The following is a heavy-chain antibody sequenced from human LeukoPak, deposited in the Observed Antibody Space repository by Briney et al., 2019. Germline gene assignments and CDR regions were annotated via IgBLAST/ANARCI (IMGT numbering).Heavy chain of an antibody. D-gene: IGHD6-13*01. CDR1: GFTFNSYG. J-gene: IGHJ4*02. Sequence: GGSLRLSCAASGFTFNSYGMHWVRQAPGKGLEWVAFIRYDGSNKYYADSVKGRFTISRDNSKNTLYLQMNSLRAGDTAVYYCAKDPPQPRSSWFDYWGQGTLVTVSS. CDR2: IRYDGSNK. V-gene: IGHV3-30*02. CDR3: AKDPPQPRSSWFDY.